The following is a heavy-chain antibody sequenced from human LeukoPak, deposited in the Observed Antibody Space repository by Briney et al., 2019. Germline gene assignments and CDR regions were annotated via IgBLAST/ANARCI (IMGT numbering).Heavy chain of an antibody. D-gene: IGHD3-10*01. CDR2: IYYSGST. J-gene: IGHJ4*02. Sequence: ASETLSLSCTVSGGSLSSYYWSCIRDPPGGGVGCIGYIYYSGSTVYDPSPKSRVTISVDTSKNQFTLKLSSVTAADTALYYCARRSPYGSGSARRDRLQYYFDYWGQGTLVTVSS. CDR1: GGSLSSYY. CDR3: ARRSPYGSGSARRDRLQYYFDY. V-gene: IGHV4-59*08.